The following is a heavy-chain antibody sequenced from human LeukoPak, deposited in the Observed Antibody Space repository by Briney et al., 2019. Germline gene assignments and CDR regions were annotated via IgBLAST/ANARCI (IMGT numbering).Heavy chain of an antibody. J-gene: IGHJ4*02. Sequence: GGSLRLSCAASGFSFSSYWMHWVRQAPGKGPVWVSRINRDGSSTSYADSVKGRFTISRDNAKNTVYLQMNSLRAEDTAVYYCARDSYSSPDYWGQGTLVTVSS. V-gene: IGHV3-74*01. D-gene: IGHD6-19*01. CDR2: INRDGSST. CDR1: GFSFSSYW. CDR3: ARDSYSSPDY.